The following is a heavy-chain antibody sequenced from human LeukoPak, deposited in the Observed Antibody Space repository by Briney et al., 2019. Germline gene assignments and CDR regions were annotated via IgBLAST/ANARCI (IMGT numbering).Heavy chain of an antibody. D-gene: IGHD3-10*01. J-gene: IGHJ5*02. CDR2: IYPGDSDT. V-gene: IGHV5-51*01. Sequence: GESLKISCQSFGYNFTPYWIVWVRQMPGKGLEWMGIIYPGDSDTRYSPSFQGQVTISADKSISTAYLQWSSLKASDTAMYYCARLGVRGVMYNWFDPWGQGTLVTVSS. CDR3: ARLGVRGVMYNWFDP. CDR1: GYNFTPYW.